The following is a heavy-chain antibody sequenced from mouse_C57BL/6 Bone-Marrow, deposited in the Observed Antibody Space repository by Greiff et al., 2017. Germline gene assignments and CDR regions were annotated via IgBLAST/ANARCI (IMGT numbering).Heavy chain of an antibody. Sequence: EVNLVESGGGLVKPGGSLKLSCAASGFTFSSYAMSWVRQTPEKRLEWVATISDGGSYTYYPDNVKGRFTISRDNAKNNLYLQMSHLKSEDTAMYYCARGGIRAWFAYWGQGTLVTVSA. J-gene: IGHJ3*01. CDR2: ISDGGSYT. D-gene: IGHD2-4*01. CDR1: GFTFSSYA. CDR3: ARGGIRAWFAY. V-gene: IGHV5-4*03.